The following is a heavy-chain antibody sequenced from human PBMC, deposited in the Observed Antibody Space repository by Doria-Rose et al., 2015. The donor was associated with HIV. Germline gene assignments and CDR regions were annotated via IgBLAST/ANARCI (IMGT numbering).Heavy chain of an antibody. CDR1: GVSLSSPGMG. CDR3: ARIKSSRWYHKYYFDF. Sequence: SGPVLVKPTETLTLTCTVSGVSLSSPGMGVSWIRQPPGKALEWLAHSFSDDERSYTTSLKSRLTISRGTSKSQLVLTMTDMDPVDTATYYCARIKSSRWYHKYYFDFWGQGTLVIVSA. D-gene: IGHD6-13*01. J-gene: IGHJ4*02. V-gene: IGHV2-26*01. CDR2: SFSDDER.